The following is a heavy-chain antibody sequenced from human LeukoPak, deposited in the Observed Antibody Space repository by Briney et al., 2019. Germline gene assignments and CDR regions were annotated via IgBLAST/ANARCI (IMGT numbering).Heavy chain of an antibody. CDR1: GFTFDDYT. V-gene: IGHV3-43*01. Sequence: PGGSLRLSCAASGFTFDDYTMHWVRQAPGKGLEWVSLISWDGGSTYYADSVKGRFTISRDNSKNSLYLQMNSLRTEDTALYYCAKGGNRYSSSWFLQYWGQGTLVTVSS. CDR2: ISWDGGST. J-gene: IGHJ4*02. CDR3: AKGGNRYSSSWFLQY. D-gene: IGHD6-13*01.